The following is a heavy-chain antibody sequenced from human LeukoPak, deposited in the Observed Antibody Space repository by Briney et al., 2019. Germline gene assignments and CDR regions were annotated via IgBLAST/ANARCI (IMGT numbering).Heavy chain of an antibody. J-gene: IGHJ4*02. D-gene: IGHD3-9*01. CDR1: GFTVSSNY. V-gene: IGHV3-66*01. CDR2: IYSGGST. CDR3: ARDKYDILTGYYSDY. Sequence: GGSLRLSCAASGFTVSSNYMSWVRQAPGKGLEWVSVIYSGGSTYYADSVKGRFTISRDNSKNTLYLQMNSLRAEDTAVYYCARDKYDILTGYYSDYWGQGTLVTVSS.